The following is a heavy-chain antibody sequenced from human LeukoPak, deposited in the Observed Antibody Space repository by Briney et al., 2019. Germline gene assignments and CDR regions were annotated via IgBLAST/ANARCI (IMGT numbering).Heavy chain of an antibody. V-gene: IGHV1-18*01. Sequence: ASVKVSCKASGYTLTTYGISWVRQAPGQGLEWMGWISAYNGNTNYAQKLQGRVTMTTDTSTSTAYMELRSLRSDDTAVYYCARDLIAARPNWYDPWGQGTLVTVSS. D-gene: IGHD6-6*01. CDR3: ARDLIAARPNWYDP. J-gene: IGHJ5*02. CDR2: ISAYNGNT. CDR1: GYTLTTYG.